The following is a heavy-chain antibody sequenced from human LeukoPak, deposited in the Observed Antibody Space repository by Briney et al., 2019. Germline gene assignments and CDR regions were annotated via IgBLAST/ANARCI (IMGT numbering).Heavy chain of an antibody. CDR1: GYTFTSYY. CDR2: INPSGGST. Sequence: ASVKVSCKASGYTFTSYYMHWVRQAPGQGLEWMGIINPSGGSTSYAQKFQGRVTMTRDTSTSTVYMELSSLRFEDTAVYYCARVVPAATPSYYYFDYWGQETLVTVSS. J-gene: IGHJ4*02. D-gene: IGHD2-2*01. CDR3: ARVVPAATPSYYYFDY. V-gene: IGHV1-46*03.